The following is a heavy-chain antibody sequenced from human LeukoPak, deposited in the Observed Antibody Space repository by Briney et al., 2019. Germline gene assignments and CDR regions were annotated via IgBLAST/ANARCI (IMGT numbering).Heavy chain of an antibody. CDR2: IYYSGPP. CDR3: ARVVSGWATGPLSSPQGYYYYYYMDV. V-gene: IGHV4-59*01. J-gene: IGHJ6*03. Sequence: PSETLSLTCTVSGGPISIYYGSWLRHPTGGGREWFGYIYYSGPPNYNPSLESRVTISVDTSKNQFSLMLSSVTAADTAVYYCARVVSGWATGPLSSPQGYYYYYYMDVWGKGTTVTVSS. CDR1: GGPISIYY. D-gene: IGHD6-25*01.